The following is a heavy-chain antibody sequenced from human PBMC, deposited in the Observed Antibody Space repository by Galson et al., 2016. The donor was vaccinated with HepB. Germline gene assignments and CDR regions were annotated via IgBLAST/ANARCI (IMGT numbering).Heavy chain of an antibody. CDR2: ICYSGRT. CDR3: ARDRPGGGLSFGELVYLAMDV. J-gene: IGHJ6*02. Sequence: TLSLTCSVSGGSVDTSGYCWTWIRQHPGKGLEWIGYICYSGRTYYNPSLKSRVFISVDTSINQFSLKLSSVTAADTAMYYCARDRPGGGLSFGELVYLAMDVWGQGTTVTVSS. V-gene: IGHV4-31*03. D-gene: IGHD3-10*01. CDR1: GGSVDTSGYC.